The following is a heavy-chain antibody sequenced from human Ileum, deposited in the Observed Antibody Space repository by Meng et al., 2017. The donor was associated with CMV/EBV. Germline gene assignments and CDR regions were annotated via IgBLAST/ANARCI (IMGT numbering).Heavy chain of an antibody. J-gene: IGHJ4*02. CDR2: IKEDGSAD. Sequence: GGSLRLSCAASGFSFSTFWMSWVRQAPGKGLEWVANIKEDGSADNYVDSVRGRFTISRDNAQNSLFLRMNSLRAEDTAVYYCARERLGGATAMDYWGQGTLVTVSS. D-gene: IGHD1-26*01. V-gene: IGHV3-7*01. CDR3: ARERLGGATAMDY. CDR1: GFSFSTFW.